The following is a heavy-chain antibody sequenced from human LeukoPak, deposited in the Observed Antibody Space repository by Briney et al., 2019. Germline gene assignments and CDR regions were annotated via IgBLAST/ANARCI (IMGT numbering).Heavy chain of an antibody. D-gene: IGHD3-9*01. V-gene: IGHV3-11*01. Sequence: PGGSLRLSCAASGFTVSSNYMSWVRQAPGKGLEWVSYISSSGSTIYYADSVKGRFTISRDNAKNSLYLQMNSLRAEDTALYYCAKGYYDILTGYFDYWGQGTLVTVSS. CDR1: GFTVSSNY. CDR3: AKGYYDILTGYFDY. CDR2: ISSSGSTI. J-gene: IGHJ4*02.